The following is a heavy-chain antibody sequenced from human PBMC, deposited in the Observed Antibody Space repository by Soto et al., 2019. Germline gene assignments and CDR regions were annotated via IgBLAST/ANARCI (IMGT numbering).Heavy chain of an antibody. CDR2: INAGYGNT. CDR1: GYTFSSYA. D-gene: IGHD7-27*01. J-gene: IGHJ4*02. Sequence: GXSVEVSFKASGYTFSSYAMHWVRQAPGQRLEWMGWINAGYGNTKSSQKFQDRVTISRDTSASTAYMELTSLRSEDTAVYYCARDTGDGTFDFWGQGTMVTVSS. CDR3: ARDTGDGTFDF. V-gene: IGHV1-3*01.